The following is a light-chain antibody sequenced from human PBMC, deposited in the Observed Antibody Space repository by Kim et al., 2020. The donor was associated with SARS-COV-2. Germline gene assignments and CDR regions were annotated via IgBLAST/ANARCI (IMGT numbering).Light chain of an antibody. CDR2: VNRDGSH. CDR3: QTWGSPVV. V-gene: IGLV4-69*01. CDR1: GTHNYSA. J-gene: IGLJ2*01. Sequence: GASVKLTCTLSGTHNYSAIAGHRQQPERGPHFLLKVNRDGSHYRGDGIPDRFSGSSTESERFLTISNLQSDDEADYYCQTWGSPVVFGGGTQLTVL.